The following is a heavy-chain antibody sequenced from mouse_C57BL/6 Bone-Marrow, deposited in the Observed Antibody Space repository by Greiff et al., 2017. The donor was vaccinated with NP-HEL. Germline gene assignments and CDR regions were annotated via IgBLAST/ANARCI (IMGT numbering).Heavy chain of an antibody. J-gene: IGHJ4*01. V-gene: IGHV1-9*01. CDR2: ILPGSGST. Sequence: QVQLQQSGAELMKPGASVKLSCKATGYTFTGYWIEWVKQRPGHGLEWIGEILPGSGSTNYNEKFKGKATFTADTSSHTAYMQLSSLTTEDSASYYCSRVRVYYYGSSYDYAMDYWGQGTSVTVSS. CDR1: GYTFTGYW. CDR3: SRVRVYYYGSSYDYAMDY. D-gene: IGHD1-1*01.